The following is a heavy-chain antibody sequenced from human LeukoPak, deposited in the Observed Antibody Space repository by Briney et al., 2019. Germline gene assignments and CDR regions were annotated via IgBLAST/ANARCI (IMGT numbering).Heavy chain of an antibody. CDR1: GDSVSGAFW. V-gene: IGHV4-4*02. CDR2: IHHSGSS. Sequence: SETLSLTCAVPGDSVSGAFWWSWVRLPPHKGLEWIGEIHHSGSSNYNPSLKSRVIISLDGSKNLLSLKLRSVTAADTAMYYCARAYSSSWYYNWFDPWGQGTLVTVSS. J-gene: IGHJ5*02. CDR3: ARAYSSSWYYNWFDP. D-gene: IGHD6-13*01.